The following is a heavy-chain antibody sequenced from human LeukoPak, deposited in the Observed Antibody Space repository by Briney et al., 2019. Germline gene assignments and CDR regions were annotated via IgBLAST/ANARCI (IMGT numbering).Heavy chain of an antibody. CDR1: GYTFTSYG. CDR2: ISAYNGST. D-gene: IGHD3-10*02. Sequence: ASVKVSCKASGYTFTSYGISWVRQAPGQGLEWMGWISAYNGSTNYAQKLQGRVTMTTDTSTSTAYTEMRSLRTDDTAVYYCGRDTCSGSYLDYWGQGTLVTVSS. CDR3: GRDTCSGSYLDY. J-gene: IGHJ4*02. V-gene: IGHV1-18*01.